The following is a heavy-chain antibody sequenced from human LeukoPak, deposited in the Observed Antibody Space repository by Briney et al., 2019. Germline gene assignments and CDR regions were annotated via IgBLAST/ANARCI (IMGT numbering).Heavy chain of an antibody. J-gene: IGHJ6*03. CDR1: GFTFSSYS. Sequence: GGSLRLSCAASGFTFSSYSMNWVRQAPGKGLEWVGFIRSKAYGGTTEYAASVKGRFTISRDDSKSIAYLQMNSLKTEDTAVYYCTGPASYYDFWSGYYEGPDYYYYMDVWGKGTTVTVSS. CDR2: IRSKAYGGTT. D-gene: IGHD3-3*01. V-gene: IGHV3-49*04. CDR3: TGPASYYDFWSGYYEGPDYYYYMDV.